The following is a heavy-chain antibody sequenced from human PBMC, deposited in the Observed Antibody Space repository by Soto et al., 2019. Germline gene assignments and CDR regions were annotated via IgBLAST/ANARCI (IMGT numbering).Heavy chain of an antibody. J-gene: IGHJ4*02. V-gene: IGHV3-23*01. Sequence: GGSLRLSCAASGFTFSSYAMSWVRQAPGKGLEWVSAISGSGGSTYYADSVKGRFTISRDNSKNTLYLQMNSLRAEDTAVYYCAKDVMRMNESYSSVGELLYIDYWGQGTLVTVSS. CDR1: GFTFSSYA. CDR2: ISGSGGST. CDR3: AKDVMRMNESYSSVGELLYIDY. D-gene: IGHD6-19*01.